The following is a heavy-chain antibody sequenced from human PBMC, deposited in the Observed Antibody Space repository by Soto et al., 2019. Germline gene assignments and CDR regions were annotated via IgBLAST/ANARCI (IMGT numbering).Heavy chain of an antibody. Sequence: GGSLRLSCEVSGFTFSAYGMHWVRQAPGKGLEWVAAISHDGTNKNYGDSVKGRFTISRDNSKKTLYLQMNSLRPEDTALYYCAKDEYYYSRSGYYIFDSWGQGTLVTAPQ. V-gene: IGHV3-30*18. CDR1: GFTFSAYG. D-gene: IGHD3-22*01. CDR3: AKDEYYYSRSGYYIFDS. CDR2: ISHDGTNK. J-gene: IGHJ4*02.